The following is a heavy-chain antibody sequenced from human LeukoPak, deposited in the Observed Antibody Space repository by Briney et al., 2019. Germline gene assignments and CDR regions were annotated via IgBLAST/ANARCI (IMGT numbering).Heavy chain of an antibody. V-gene: IGHV1-3*01. CDR3: ASFGAGYGSGSYYYYGMDV. CDR2: INAGNGNT. D-gene: IGHD3-10*01. CDR1: GYTFTSYA. Sequence: ASAKVSCKASGYTFTSYAMHWVRQAPGQRLEWMGWINAGNGNTKYSQKFQGRVTMTTDTSTSTAYMELRSLRSDDTAVYYCASFGAGYGSGSYYYYGMDVWGQGTTVTVSS. J-gene: IGHJ6*02.